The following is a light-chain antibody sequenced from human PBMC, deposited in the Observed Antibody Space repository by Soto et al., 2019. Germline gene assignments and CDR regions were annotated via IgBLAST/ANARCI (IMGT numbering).Light chain of an antibody. CDR3: QKYNSPPIT. CDR1: QGISNS. V-gene: IGKV1-27*01. Sequence: DIQMTQSPSSLSASVGDRVTITCRASQGISNSLAWYQQKPGTAPKLLIYGASTLQSGVPSRFSGSGSGTDFTLTISSLQPEDVATYYCQKYNSPPITFGQGTRLEIK. J-gene: IGKJ5*01. CDR2: GAS.